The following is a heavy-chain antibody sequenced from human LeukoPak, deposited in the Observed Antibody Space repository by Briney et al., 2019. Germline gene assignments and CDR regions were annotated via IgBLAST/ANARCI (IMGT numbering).Heavy chain of an antibody. V-gene: IGHV4-34*01. CDR3: ARRGKYSYGYRDY. J-gene: IGHJ4*02. D-gene: IGHD5-18*01. CDR2: INHSGST. CDR1: GGSFSGYY. Sequence: SETLSLTRAGYGGSFSGYYWSWIRQPPGKGLEWIGEINHSGSTNYNPSLKSRVTIPVDTSKNQFSLKLSSVTAADTAVYYCARRGKYSYGYRDYWGQGTLVTVSS.